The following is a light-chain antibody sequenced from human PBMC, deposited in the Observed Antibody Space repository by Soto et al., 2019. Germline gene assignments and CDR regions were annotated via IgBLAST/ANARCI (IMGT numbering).Light chain of an antibody. CDR3: GSWDSSLSAYV. V-gene: IGLV1-51*01. CDR1: SYNIGGNS. CDR2: DDD. J-gene: IGLJ1*01. Sequence: QSALTQPPSVSAAPGQKVTISCSGSSYNIGGNSVSWYQQLPGTAPKLLIYDDDKRPSGIPDRFSGPKSGTSATLGITGFQTGDEADYYCGSWDSSLSAYVFATGIKVTV.